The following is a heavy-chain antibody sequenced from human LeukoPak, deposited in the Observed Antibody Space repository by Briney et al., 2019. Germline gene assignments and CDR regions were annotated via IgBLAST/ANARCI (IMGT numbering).Heavy chain of an antibody. Sequence: PGGSLRLSCAACGFSFSNYWMHWARQAPGKGLVWVSRINSDGNSTSYADSVKGRFTISRDNAKNTLFLQMNSLRAEDTAVYFCARGGDWVQFASHIDYWGQGTLVTVSS. V-gene: IGHV3-74*01. CDR1: GFSFSNYW. J-gene: IGHJ4*02. CDR2: INSDGNST. D-gene: IGHD5-24*01. CDR3: ARGGDWVQFASHIDY.